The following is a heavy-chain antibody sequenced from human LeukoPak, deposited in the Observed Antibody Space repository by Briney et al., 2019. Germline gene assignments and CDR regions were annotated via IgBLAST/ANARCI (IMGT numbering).Heavy chain of an antibody. J-gene: IGHJ4*02. CDR3: ARGRYSSGWYHDY. V-gene: IGHV3-7*04. D-gene: IGHD6-19*01. CDR2: IKHDGRET. Sequence: AGGSLRLSCAASGFTLSNFWMTWVRQAPGKGLEWVANIKHDGRETKYVDSVKGRFTISRDNAKNSLYLQMSSLRAEDTAVYYCARGRYSSGWYHDYWGQGALVTVSS. CDR1: GFTLSNFW.